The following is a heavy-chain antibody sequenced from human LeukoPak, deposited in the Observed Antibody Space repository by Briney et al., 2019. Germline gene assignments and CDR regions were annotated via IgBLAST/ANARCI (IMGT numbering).Heavy chain of an antibody. CDR3: ARSSGSPYYYYGMDV. V-gene: IGHV3-20*01. CDR1: GFTFSSYA. J-gene: IGHJ6*02. CDR2: INWNGGST. Sequence: GGSLRLSCAASGFTFSSYAMSWVRQAPGKGLEWVSGINWNGGSTGYADSVKGRFTISRDNAKNSLYLQMNSLRAEDTALYHCARSSGSPYYYYGMDVWGQGTTVTVSS. D-gene: IGHD6-19*01.